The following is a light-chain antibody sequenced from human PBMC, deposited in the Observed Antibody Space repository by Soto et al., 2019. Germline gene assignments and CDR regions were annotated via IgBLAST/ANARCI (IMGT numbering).Light chain of an antibody. CDR2: GAS. J-gene: IGKJ4*01. Sequence: EIVMTQSPATLSVSRGERATLSCMASQSVSSNLAWYPQKPGQAPRLLLYGASTKATGIPARFSGSGSGREFTRTISSLQSEDFAVYYCEQYNNWPPLTFGGGTKVEIK. CDR3: EQYNNWPPLT. CDR1: QSVSSN. V-gene: IGKV3-15*01.